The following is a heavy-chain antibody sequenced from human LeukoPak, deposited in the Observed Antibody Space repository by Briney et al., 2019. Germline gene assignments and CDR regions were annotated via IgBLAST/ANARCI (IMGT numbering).Heavy chain of an antibody. Sequence: GGSLRLSCAASGFIFSTYSMSWVRQAPGKGLEWISYISSSGSGIFYADSVKGRFTISRDNGKKSVSLQMSSLRDEDTAVYYCARVKGDGDSYYFDYWGQGTLVAVSS. CDR3: ARVKGDGDSYYFDY. CDR1: GFIFSTYS. V-gene: IGHV3-48*02. J-gene: IGHJ4*02. CDR2: ISSSGSGI. D-gene: IGHD3-10*01.